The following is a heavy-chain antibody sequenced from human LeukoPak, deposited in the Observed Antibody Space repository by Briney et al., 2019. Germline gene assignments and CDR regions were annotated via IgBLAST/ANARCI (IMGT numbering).Heavy chain of an antibody. Sequence: GGSLRLSCAASGFTFSDYYMSWIHQAPGKGLEWVSYISSSGSTIYYADSVKGRFTISRDNAKNSLYLQMNSLRAEDTAVYYCARGRSSSWYDLYYFDYWGQGTLVTVSS. CDR1: GFTFSDYY. V-gene: IGHV3-11*01. J-gene: IGHJ4*02. CDR3: ARGRSSSWYDLYYFDY. D-gene: IGHD6-13*01. CDR2: ISSSGSTI.